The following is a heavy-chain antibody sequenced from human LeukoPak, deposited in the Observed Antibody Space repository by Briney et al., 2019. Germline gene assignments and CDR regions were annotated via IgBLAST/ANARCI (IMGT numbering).Heavy chain of an antibody. CDR3: ARDGGSRNYWYYYMDV. Sequence: SVKVSCKASGYTFTSYGISWVRPAPGPGLEWMGWISAYNGNTNYAQKLQGRVTMTTDTSTSTAYMELRSLRSDDTAVYYCARDGGSRNYWYYYMDVWGKGTTVTISS. CDR1: GYTFTSYG. J-gene: IGHJ6*03. CDR2: ISAYNGNT. D-gene: IGHD3-10*01. V-gene: IGHV1-18*01.